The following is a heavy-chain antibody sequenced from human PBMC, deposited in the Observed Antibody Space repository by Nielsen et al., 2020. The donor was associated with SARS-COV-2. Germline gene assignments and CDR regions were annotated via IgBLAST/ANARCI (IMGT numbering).Heavy chain of an antibody. CDR1: GGSISSGGYY. D-gene: IGHD3-3*01. CDR3: ARLRVTIFGVVISPDY. Sequence: SETLSLTCTVSGGSISSGGYYWSWIRQHPGKGLEWIGYIYYSGSTYYNPSLKSRVTISVDTSKNQFSLKLSSVTAADMAVYYCARLRVTIFGVVISPDYWGQGTLVTVSS. V-gene: IGHV4-31*03. CDR2: IYYSGST. J-gene: IGHJ4*02.